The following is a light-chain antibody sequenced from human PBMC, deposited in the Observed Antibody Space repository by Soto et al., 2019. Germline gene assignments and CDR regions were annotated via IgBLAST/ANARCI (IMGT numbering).Light chain of an antibody. J-gene: IGLJ1*01. CDR1: SSNIGAGYE. CDR3: QSYDSSLSVYV. V-gene: IGLV1-40*01. Sequence: QSVLTQPPSVSEAPGQRVTISCTGSSSNIGAGYEAHWYQQVPGTAPKLLIYENNNRPSGVTDRFSGSKSGTSASLAITGLQDEDEAEYYCQSYDSSLSVYVFGTGTKLTVL. CDR2: ENN.